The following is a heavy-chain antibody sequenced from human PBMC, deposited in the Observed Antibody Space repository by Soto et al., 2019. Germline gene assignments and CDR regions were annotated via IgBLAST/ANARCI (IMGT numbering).Heavy chain of an antibody. CDR1: GFTFSSYG. CDR3: AKESYSSSSYYYGMDV. V-gene: IGHV3-30*18. J-gene: IGHJ6*02. D-gene: IGHD6-6*01. CDR2: ISYDGSNK. Sequence: PGGSRRRSLAASGFTFSSYGMHWVREAPGEGLEWVAVISYDGSNKSYADSVKGRFTISRDNSKNTLFLQMNSLRGEDTAVYYCAKESYSSSSYYYGMDVWGQGTTVTVSS.